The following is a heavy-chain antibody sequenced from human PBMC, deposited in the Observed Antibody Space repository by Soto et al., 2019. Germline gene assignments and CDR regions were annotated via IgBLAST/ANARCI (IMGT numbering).Heavy chain of an antibody. CDR1: GFRFRTYA. J-gene: IGHJ5*02. D-gene: IGHD2-2*02. CDR2: LIGGSDGI. V-gene: IGHV3-21*01. Sequence: PGGSLRLSCAASGFRFRTYAMSWVRQAPGKGLEWVSCLIGGSDGIAYADSVKGRFTISRDNAKNSLYLQMNSLRAEDTAVYYCARGGGTSCYTCPFDPWGQGTLVTVSS. CDR3: ARGGGTSCYTCPFDP.